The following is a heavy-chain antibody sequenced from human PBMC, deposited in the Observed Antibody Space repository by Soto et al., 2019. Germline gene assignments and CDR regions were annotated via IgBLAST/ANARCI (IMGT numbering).Heavy chain of an antibody. Sequence: SETLSLTCTVSGGSISSYYWSWIRQPPGKGLEWIGYIYYSGSTNYNPSLKSRVTISVDTSKNQFSLKLSSVTAADTAVYYCARQDYYYYGMDVWGQGTTVTVSS. CDR1: GGSISSYY. CDR3: ARQDYYYYGMDV. J-gene: IGHJ6*02. CDR2: IYYSGST. V-gene: IGHV4-59*08.